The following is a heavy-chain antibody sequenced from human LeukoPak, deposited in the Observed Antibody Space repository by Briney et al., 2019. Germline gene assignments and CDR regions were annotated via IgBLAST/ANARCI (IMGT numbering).Heavy chain of an antibody. CDR1: GFTFSSYA. CDR3: AKAKKVQGPGHYFDY. Sequence: GWALRLSCPASGFTFSSYAMSWVRQAPGKGRAWVTAISGSGGSTYYADSVKGRFTISRDNSKNTLYLQMNSLRAEDTAVYYCAKAKKVQGPGHYFDYWGQGTLVTVSS. J-gene: IGHJ4*02. CDR2: ISGSGGST. V-gene: IGHV3-23*01.